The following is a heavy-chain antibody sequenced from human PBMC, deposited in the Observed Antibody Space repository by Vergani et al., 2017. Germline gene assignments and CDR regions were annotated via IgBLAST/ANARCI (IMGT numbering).Heavy chain of an antibody. CDR2: IYYSGST. V-gene: IGHV4-39*01. CDR1: GGSISSSSYY. D-gene: IGHD1-7*01. CDR3: AGKKAPNWNYGSGNWFDP. J-gene: IGHJ5*02. Sequence: QLQLQESGPGLVKPSETLSLTCTVSGGSISSSSYYWGWIRQPPGKGLEWIGSIYYSGSTYYNPSLKSRVTISVDTSKNQFSLKLSSVTAADTAVYYCAGKKAPNWNYGSGNWFDPWGQGTLVTVSS.